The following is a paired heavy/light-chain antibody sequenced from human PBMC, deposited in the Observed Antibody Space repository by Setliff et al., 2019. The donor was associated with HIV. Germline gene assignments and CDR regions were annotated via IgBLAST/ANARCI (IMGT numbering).Light chain of an antibody. CDR2: QNY. V-gene: IGLV3-1*01. CDR1: NLGGKN. J-gene: IGLJ2*01. Sequence: SYELTQPPSLSVSPGQTASITCSGNNLGGKNACWYQQKPGQPPVLVISQNYKRPSGIPDRFSGSNSGNTATLTISGTQATDEADYYCQVYDTGTASVVFGGGTKLTVL. CDR3: QVYDTGTASVV.
Heavy chain of an antibody. V-gene: IGHV4-34*01. CDR3: ARGRGGLSTYYYYGMDV. CDR2: INHSGST. CDR1: GGSFSGYY. J-gene: IGHJ6*02. D-gene: IGHD2-15*01. Sequence: QVQLQQWGAGLLKPSETLSLTCAVYGGSFSGYYWSWIRQPPGKGLEWIGEINHSGSTNYNPSLKSRVTISVDTSKNQFSLKLSSVTAADTAVYYCARGRGGLSTYYYYGMDVWGQGTTVTVSS.